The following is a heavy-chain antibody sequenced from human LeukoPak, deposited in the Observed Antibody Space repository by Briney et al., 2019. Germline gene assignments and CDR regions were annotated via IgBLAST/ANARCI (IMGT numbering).Heavy chain of an antibody. CDR3: AKAKYYYDSSGIDY. Sequence: PGRSLRLSCAASGFTFDDYAMHWVRQAPGKGLEWVSGISWNSGSVGYADSVKGRFTISRDNAKNSLYLQMNSLRAEDTALHYCAKAKYYYDSSGIDYWGQGTLVTVSS. J-gene: IGHJ4*02. CDR1: GFTFDDYA. CDR2: ISWNSGSV. D-gene: IGHD3-22*01. V-gene: IGHV3-9*01.